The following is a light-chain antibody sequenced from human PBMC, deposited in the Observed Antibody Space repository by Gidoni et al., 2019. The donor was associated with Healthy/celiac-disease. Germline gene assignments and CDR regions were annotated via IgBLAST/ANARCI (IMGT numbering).Light chain of an antibody. J-gene: IGLJ1*01. CDR1: SLRSYY. Sequence: SELSQDPALSVVLGHTVIITCQGDSLRSYYASWYQQKPGQAPLLVINGKNNRPSGIPVRFSGSSSGNTASLTITGAQAEDEADYYCNSRDSSGNHYVFGTGTKVTVL. V-gene: IGLV3-19*01. CDR3: NSRDSSGNHYV. CDR2: GKN.